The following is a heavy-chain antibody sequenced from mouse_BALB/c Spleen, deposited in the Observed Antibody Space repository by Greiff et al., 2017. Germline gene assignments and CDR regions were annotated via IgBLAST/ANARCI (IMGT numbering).Heavy chain of an antibody. CDR3: AREDSSGYEGY. J-gene: IGHJ2*01. V-gene: IGHV1S126*01. Sequence: QVQLQQSGPQLVRPGASVKISCKASGYSFTSYWMHWVKQRPGQGLEWIGMIDPSDSETRLNQKFKDKATLTVDKSSSTAYMQLSSPTSEDSAVYYCAREDSSGYEGYWGQGTTLTVSS. CDR2: IDPSDSET. CDR1: GYSFTSYW. D-gene: IGHD3-2*01.